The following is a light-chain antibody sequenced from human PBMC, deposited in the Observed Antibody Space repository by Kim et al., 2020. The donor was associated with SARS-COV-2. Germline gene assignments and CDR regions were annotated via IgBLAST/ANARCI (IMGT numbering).Light chain of an antibody. Sequence: PGKTARITCGGSSIGSKSVHWYQQKPGQAPVLVISYDSDRPSGIPERYSGSNSGNTATLTISRVEVGDEADFYCQVWHSSSDHRVVFGGGTQLTVL. CDR2: YDS. J-gene: IGLJ2*01. V-gene: IGLV3-21*04. CDR1: SIGSKS. CDR3: QVWHSSSDHRVV.